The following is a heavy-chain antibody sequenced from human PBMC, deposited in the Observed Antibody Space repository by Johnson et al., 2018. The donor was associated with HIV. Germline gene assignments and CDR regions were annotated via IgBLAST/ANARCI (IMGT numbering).Heavy chain of an antibody. CDR1: GFTFDDYA. D-gene: IGHD6-19*01. CDR3: ARDQSNGWNRGAFDI. Sequence: VQLVESGGGLVQPGRSLRLSCAASGFTFDDYAMHWVRQAPGKGLEWVSVIYSGGSTYYADSVKGRFTISRDNSKNTLYLHMNSLRAEDTAVYYCARDQSNGWNRGAFDIWGQGTVVTVSS. CDR2: IYSGGST. J-gene: IGHJ3*02. V-gene: IGHV3-66*01.